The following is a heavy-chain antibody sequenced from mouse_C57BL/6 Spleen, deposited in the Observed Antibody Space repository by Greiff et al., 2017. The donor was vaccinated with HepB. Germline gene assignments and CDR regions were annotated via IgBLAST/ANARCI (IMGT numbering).Heavy chain of an antibody. J-gene: IGHJ1*03. CDR1: GFNIKDYY. Sequence: EVKVVESGAELVKPGASVKLSCTASGFNIKDYYMHWVKQRTEQGLEWIGRIDPEDGETKYAPKFQGKATITADTSSNTAYLQLSSLTSEDTAVYYWARGGSFMVTTGYFDVWGTGTTVTVSS. D-gene: IGHD2-2*01. CDR3: ARGGSFMVTTGYFDV. V-gene: IGHV14-2*01. CDR2: IDPEDGET.